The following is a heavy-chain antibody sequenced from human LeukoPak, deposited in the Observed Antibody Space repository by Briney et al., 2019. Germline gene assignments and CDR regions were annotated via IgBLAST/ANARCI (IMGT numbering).Heavy chain of an antibody. D-gene: IGHD3-10*01. Sequence: TGGSLRLSCAASGFTLYDYAMHWVRQAPGKGLEWVSLISGDGGSTYYADSVKGRFTISRDNSKNSLYLQMNSLRTEDTALYYCAANTTYYYGAGGMDVWGQGTTVIVSS. CDR2: ISGDGGST. V-gene: IGHV3-43*02. J-gene: IGHJ6*02. CDR1: GFTLYDYA. CDR3: AANTTYYYGAGGMDV.